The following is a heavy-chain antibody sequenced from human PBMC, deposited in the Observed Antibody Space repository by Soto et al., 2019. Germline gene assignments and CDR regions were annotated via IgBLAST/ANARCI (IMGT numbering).Heavy chain of an antibody. CDR3: ARDRNVVVPAATAKNWFDP. V-gene: IGHV1-69*08. Sequence: QVQLVQSGAEVKKPGSSVKVSCKASGGTFSSYTISWVRQAPGQGLEWMGRIIPILGIANYAQKFQGRVTITADKSTSTAYMELSSLRSEDTAVHYCARDRNVVVPAATAKNWFDPWGQGTLVTVSS. CDR2: IIPILGIA. D-gene: IGHD2-2*01. CDR1: GGTFSSYT. J-gene: IGHJ5*02.